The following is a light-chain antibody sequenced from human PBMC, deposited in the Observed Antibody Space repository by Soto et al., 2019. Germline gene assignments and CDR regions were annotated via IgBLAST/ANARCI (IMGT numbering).Light chain of an antibody. CDR1: DIGDKR. Sequence: SYELTQAPSVSVAPGQTAWVTCGGDDIGDKRVHWYQQRPGQAPVLVVYNDRDRPSGIPERFSGSNSGNTATLTISRVGGGDEADYYCQGWDSSSLHVVFGGGTKVTVL. J-gene: IGLJ2*01. V-gene: IGLV3-21*02. CDR2: NDR. CDR3: QGWDSSSLHVV.